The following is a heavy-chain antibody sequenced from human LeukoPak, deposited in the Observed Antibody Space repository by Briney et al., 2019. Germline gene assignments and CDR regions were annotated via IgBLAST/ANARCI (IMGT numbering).Heavy chain of an antibody. V-gene: IGHV4-39*07. Sequence: SETLSLTCTVSGGSISSSSYYWGWIRQPPGKALEWIGRIYTSGSTSYNPSLKSRVTMSLDTSKNQFSLKLSSVTAADTAVYCCARDSGSYSRIFDYWGQGTLVTVSS. D-gene: IGHD1-26*01. CDR1: GGSISSSSYY. CDR2: IYTSGST. J-gene: IGHJ4*02. CDR3: ARDSGSYSRIFDY.